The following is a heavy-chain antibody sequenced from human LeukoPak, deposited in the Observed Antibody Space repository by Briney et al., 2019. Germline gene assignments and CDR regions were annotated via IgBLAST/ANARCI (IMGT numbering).Heavy chain of an antibody. D-gene: IGHD2-15*01. V-gene: IGHV4-59*01. J-gene: IGHJ3*02. CDR1: GGSISSYY. Sequence: SETLSLTCTVSGGSISSYYWSWIRQPPGKGLEWIGYIYYSGSTNYNPSLKSRVTISVDTSKNQFSLKLSSVTAADTAVYYCAREKGSYCSGGSCYALHYLDIWGQGTMVTVSS. CDR3: AREKGSYCSGGSCYALHYLDI. CDR2: IYYSGST.